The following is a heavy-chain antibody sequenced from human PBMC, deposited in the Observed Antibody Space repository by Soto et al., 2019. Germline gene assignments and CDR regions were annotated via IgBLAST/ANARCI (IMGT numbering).Heavy chain of an antibody. V-gene: IGHV4-4*02. J-gene: IGHJ6*02. D-gene: IGHD1-26*01. Sequence: QVQLQESGPGLVKPSGTLSLTCIVSGDSISSRNWWMWVRQPPGKGLEWIGEIDYSGSTNYNPSFKSRVTISMDKSNNQFSLKVNSVTAADTAVYYCARGSGSHSENGMDVWGRGTSVIVSS. CDR2: IDYSGST. CDR1: GDSISSRNW. CDR3: ARGSGSHSENGMDV.